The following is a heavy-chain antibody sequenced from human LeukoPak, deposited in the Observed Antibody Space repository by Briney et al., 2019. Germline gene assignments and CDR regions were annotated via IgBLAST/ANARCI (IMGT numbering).Heavy chain of an antibody. D-gene: IGHD5-24*01. CDR1: GFTFSSYG. CDR2: IRYDGSIK. Sequence: GGSLRLSCAASGFTFSSYGMHWVRQAPGKGLEWVAFIRYDGSIKYYADSVKGRFTISRDNSKKTVYLQMNSLRTEDTAVYYCAKDRWLQGYFDYWGQGTLVSVSS. V-gene: IGHV3-30*02. CDR3: AKDRWLQGYFDY. J-gene: IGHJ4*02.